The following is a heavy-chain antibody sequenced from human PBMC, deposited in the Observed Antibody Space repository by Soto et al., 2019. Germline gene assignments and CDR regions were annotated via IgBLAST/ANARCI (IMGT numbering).Heavy chain of an antibody. CDR1: GFTFSSYA. CDR2: SSGSGGST. V-gene: IGHV3-23*01. D-gene: IGHD5-18*01. Sequence: PGGSLRLSCAASGFTFSSYAMSWLRQAPGKGVEWVSASSGSGGSTYYADSVKGRFTVSRDNSKNTLYLQMNSLRAEDTAVYYCRGYSSGFRDFDLWGRGTLVTVSS. J-gene: IGHJ2*01. CDR3: RGYSSGFRDFDL.